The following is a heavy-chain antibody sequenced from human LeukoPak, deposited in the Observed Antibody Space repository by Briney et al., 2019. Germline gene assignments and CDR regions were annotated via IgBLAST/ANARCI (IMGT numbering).Heavy chain of an antibody. CDR2: NHVGNGNT. CDR1: GYTLSSYV. Sequence: ASVQVSCKASGYTLSSYVMHWVRQAPGQRLEWMGWNHVGNGNTKYSQKFQGRVTITRDTSASTVYKELSSLRSEDTAVYYCARDRTVRGVIRNWFDPWGQGTLVTVSS. V-gene: IGHV1-3*01. D-gene: IGHD3-10*01. CDR3: ARDRTVRGVIRNWFDP. J-gene: IGHJ5*02.